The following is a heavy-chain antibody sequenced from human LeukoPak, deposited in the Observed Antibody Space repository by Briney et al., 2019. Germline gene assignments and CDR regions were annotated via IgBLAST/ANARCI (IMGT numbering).Heavy chain of an antibody. CDR3: ARDSDLVVAATRFLDV. J-gene: IGHJ6*04. CDR2: ISAYNGNT. Sequence: ASVKVSCKASGYTFTSYGISWVRQAPGQGLEWMGWISAYNGNTNYAQKLQGRVTMTTDTSTSTAYMELRSLRSDDTAVYYCARDSDLVVAATRFLDVWDKGTTVTVSS. V-gene: IGHV1-18*01. D-gene: IGHD2-15*01. CDR1: GYTFTSYG.